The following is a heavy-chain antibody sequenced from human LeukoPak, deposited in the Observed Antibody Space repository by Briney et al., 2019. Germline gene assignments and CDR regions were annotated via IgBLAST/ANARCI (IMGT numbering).Heavy chain of an antibody. D-gene: IGHD6-13*01. CDR2: VDAGNGDT. V-gene: IGHV1-3*01. CDR1: GYTFTHYA. Sequence: EASVKVSCKTSGYTFTHYALHWVRQAPGQRLEWMGWVDAGNGDTKCSQDFRGRVTITRDTSANTTQMDLSTLRSEDTAVYYCARGGIITEAGIWGGLDIWGQGTVVTVSS. J-gene: IGHJ3*02. CDR3: ARGGIITEAGIWGGLDI.